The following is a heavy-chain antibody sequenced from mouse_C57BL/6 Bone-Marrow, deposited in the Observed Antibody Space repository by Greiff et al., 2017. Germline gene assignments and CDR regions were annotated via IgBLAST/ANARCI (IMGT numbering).Heavy chain of an antibody. CDR1: GYTFTSYW. V-gene: IGHV1-55*01. Sequence: QVQLQQSGAELVKPGASVKMSCKASGYTFTSYWITWVKQRPGQGLEWIGDIYPGSGSTNYNEKFKRKATLTVDTSSSTAYMQLSSLTSEDSAVYYCARRDYYGSSYVGYYFDYWGQGTTLTVSS. J-gene: IGHJ2*01. D-gene: IGHD1-1*01. CDR3: ARRDYYGSSYVGYYFDY. CDR2: IYPGSGST.